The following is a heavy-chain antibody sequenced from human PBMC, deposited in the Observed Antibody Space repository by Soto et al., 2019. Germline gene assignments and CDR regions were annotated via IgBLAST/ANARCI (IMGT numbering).Heavy chain of an antibody. CDR2: IYSGGST. J-gene: IGHJ3*01. CDR3: ARDRGYR. Sequence: QLVESGGGLVQPGGSLRLSCAASGFSVSNNYMKWVRQAPGKGLEWVSVIYSGGSTSYADSVKGRFTISRDNSKNTLFLQMNSLRVEDTAVYYCARDRGYRWGQGTMVTVSS. V-gene: IGHV3-66*01. CDR1: GFSVSNNY. D-gene: IGHD5-12*01.